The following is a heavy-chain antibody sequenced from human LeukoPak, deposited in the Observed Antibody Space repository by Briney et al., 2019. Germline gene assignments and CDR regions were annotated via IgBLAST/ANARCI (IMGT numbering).Heavy chain of an antibody. CDR2: INPDSGDT. V-gene: IGHV1-2*02. Sequence: ASVKVSCKAYGYAFSGYYLHWLRQVPGQGLEWMGWINPDSGDTDYAQKFQGRVTMTRDTSISTVYMELNWLRSDDTAVYYCARAEARDYSGGNWFFDWFVPWGQGTLVTVSS. J-gene: IGHJ5*02. D-gene: IGHD2-15*01. CDR1: GYAFSGYY. CDR3: ARAEARDYSGGNWFFDWFVP.